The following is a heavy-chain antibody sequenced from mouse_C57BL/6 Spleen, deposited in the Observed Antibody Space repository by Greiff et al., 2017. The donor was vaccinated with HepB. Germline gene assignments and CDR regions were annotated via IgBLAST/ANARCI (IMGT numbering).Heavy chain of an antibody. Sequence: QVRLQQPGAELVMPGASVKLSCKASGYTFTSYWMHWVKQRPGQGLEWIGEIDPSDSYTNYNQKFKGKSTLTVDKSSSTAYMQLSSLTSEDSAVYYCARTSSGDYYAMDYWGQGTSVTVSS. CDR2: IDPSDSYT. J-gene: IGHJ4*01. CDR3: ARTSSGDYYAMDY. V-gene: IGHV1-69*01. D-gene: IGHD3-2*02. CDR1: GYTFTSYW.